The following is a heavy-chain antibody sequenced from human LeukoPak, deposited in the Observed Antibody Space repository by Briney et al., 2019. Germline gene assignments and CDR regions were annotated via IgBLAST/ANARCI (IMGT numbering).Heavy chain of an antibody. J-gene: IGHJ4*02. CDR1: GFTFSNYA. Sequence: GGSLRLSCEGTGFTFSNYAMSWVRQAPGKGLEWVSGISNNDYSTYYADSAKGRFTISRDNSKNMLYLQMNSLRAEDTAVYYCAKEGLRRKMDFDYWGQGTLVTVSS. V-gene: IGHV3-23*01. D-gene: IGHD3-16*01. CDR2: ISNNDYST. CDR3: AKEGLRRKMDFDY.